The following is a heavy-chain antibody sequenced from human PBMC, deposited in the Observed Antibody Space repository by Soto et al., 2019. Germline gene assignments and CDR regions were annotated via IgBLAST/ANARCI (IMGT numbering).Heavy chain of an antibody. D-gene: IGHD6-19*01. CDR2: IDPTGGD. Sequence: SETLSLTCSVSGYSVSSGDFYWSWIRQHPGKGLEWLGFIDPTGGDHYNPSLKSRLNILIDTSNNQFSLRLNSVTAADTAVYYCATGQVAGSQADAAYLEYWGLGLLLTVS. V-gene: IGHV4-31*03. J-gene: IGHJ4*02. CDR3: ATGQVAGSQADAAYLEY. CDR1: GYSVSSGDFY.